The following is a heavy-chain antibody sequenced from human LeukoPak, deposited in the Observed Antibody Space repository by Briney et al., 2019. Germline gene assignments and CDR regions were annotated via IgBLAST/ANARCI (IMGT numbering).Heavy chain of an antibody. CDR1: GGSISSYC. V-gene: IGHV4-59*12. D-gene: IGHD2-21*01. J-gene: IGHJ4*02. CDR2: VYYTGST. CDR3: ARERCGDTTCYFDY. Sequence: PSETLSLTCTVSGGSISSYCWSWIRQAPGKGLEWIGYVYYTGSTNYNPSLKSRVTISVDTSKNQFSLELSSVTAADTAVYYCARERCGDTTCYFDYWGQGTLVTVSS.